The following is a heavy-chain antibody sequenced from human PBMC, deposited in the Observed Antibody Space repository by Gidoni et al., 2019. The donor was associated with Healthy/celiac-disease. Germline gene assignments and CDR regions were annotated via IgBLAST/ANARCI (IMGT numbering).Heavy chain of an antibody. D-gene: IGHD3-3*01. Sequence: EVQLLESGGGLVQPGGSLRLSCAASGFTFSSYAMSWVRQAPGKGLEWVSAISGSGGSTYYADSVKGRFTISRDNSKNTLYLQMNSLRAEDTAVYYCAKGTYYDFWSGNLHYYFDYWGQGTLVTVSS. CDR2: ISGSGGST. CDR1: GFTFSSYA. V-gene: IGHV3-23*01. CDR3: AKGTYYDFWSGNLHYYFDY. J-gene: IGHJ4*02.